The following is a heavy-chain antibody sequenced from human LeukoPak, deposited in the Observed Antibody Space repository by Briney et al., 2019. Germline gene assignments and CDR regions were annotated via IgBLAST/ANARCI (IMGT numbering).Heavy chain of an antibody. J-gene: IGHJ6*03. V-gene: IGHV1-2*02. CDR2: INPNSGGT. CDR3: ARGPLIAAAGTGYYMDV. Sequence: ASVKVSCKASGYTFTDYYIHWVRQAPGQGLEWMGWINPNSGGTNYAQKFQGRVTMTRDTSISTAYMELSRLRSDDTAVYYCARGPLIAAAGTGYYMDVWGKGTTVTVSS. CDR1: GYTFTDYY. D-gene: IGHD6-13*01.